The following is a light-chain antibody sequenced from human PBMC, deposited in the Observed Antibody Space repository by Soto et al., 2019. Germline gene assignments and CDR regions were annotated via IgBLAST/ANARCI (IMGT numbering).Light chain of an antibody. J-gene: IGLJ3*02. CDR3: VLYMGSGIGV. CDR1: SGSVSTSYY. Sequence: QAVVTQEPSFSVSPGRTVTLTCGLSSGSVSTSYYPSWYQQTPGQAPRTLIYSTITRSSGVPDRFSGSILGNKAALTITGAQADDESDYYCVLYMGSGIGVFGGGTKLTVL. V-gene: IGLV8-61*01. CDR2: STI.